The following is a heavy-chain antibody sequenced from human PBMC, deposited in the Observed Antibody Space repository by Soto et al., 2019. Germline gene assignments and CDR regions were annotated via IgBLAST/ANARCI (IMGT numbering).Heavy chain of an antibody. V-gene: IGHV3-48*01. Sequence: EVQLVESGGGLVQPGGSLRLSCAASGFTFSSYSMNWVRQAPGKGLAWVPYISSSSSNIYYADSVKARFTISRDNAKNSLYPQMNSLIAEDTAVYYSARDINCGLFDYWGQGTLVTVSS. D-gene: IGHD1-1*01. CDR2: ISSSSSNI. CDR1: GFTFSSYS. J-gene: IGHJ4*02. CDR3: ARDINCGLFDY.